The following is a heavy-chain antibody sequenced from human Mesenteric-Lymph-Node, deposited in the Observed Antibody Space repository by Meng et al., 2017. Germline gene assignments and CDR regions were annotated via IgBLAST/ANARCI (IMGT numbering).Heavy chain of an antibody. CDR3: ARGACGRDCSSSAATDGFDL. J-gene: IGHJ3*01. V-gene: IGHV3-33*01. D-gene: IGHD2-21*02. CDR2: IWYDGSKK. CDR1: GFTFRNFG. Sequence: GGSLRLSCEASGFTFRNFGMNWLRQAPGKGLEWVAVIWYDGSKKYYADSVKGRFTISRDNSKNTVYMEMNSLRAEDTAVYYCARGACGRDCSSSAATDGFDLWGQGTMVTVSS.